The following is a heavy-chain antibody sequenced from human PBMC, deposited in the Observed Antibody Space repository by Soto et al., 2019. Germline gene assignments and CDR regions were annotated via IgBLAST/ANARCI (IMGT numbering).Heavy chain of an antibody. D-gene: IGHD3-3*01. J-gene: IGHJ6*02. Sequence: ASVKVSCKASGYTFTSYGISWVRQAPGQGLEWMGWISAYNGNTNYAQKLQGRVTMTADTSTSTAYMELRSLRSDDTAVYYCARGNFWSGLHYYGMDVWDQGTTVTVSS. CDR2: ISAYNGNT. V-gene: IGHV1-18*04. CDR1: GYTFTSYG. CDR3: ARGNFWSGLHYYGMDV.